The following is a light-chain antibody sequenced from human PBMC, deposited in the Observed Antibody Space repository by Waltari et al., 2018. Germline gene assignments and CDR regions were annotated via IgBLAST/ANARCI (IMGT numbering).Light chain of an antibody. CDR2: DVI. CDR1: RSDVGGYDF. J-gene: IGLJ1*01. V-gene: IGLV2-14*03. Sequence: ALTQPASGSWSPGQSNTLSCTGARSDVGGYDFVSWYRQHPDKAPNLIIFDVIERPSGISARFAGSKSGNTASLTISGLQSDDEADYYCASFPSSSNYVFGSGTTVTV. CDR3: ASFPSSSNYV.